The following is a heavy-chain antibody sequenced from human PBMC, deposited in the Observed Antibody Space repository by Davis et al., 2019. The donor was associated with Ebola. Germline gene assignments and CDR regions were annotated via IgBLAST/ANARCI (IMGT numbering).Heavy chain of an antibody. J-gene: IGHJ5*02. CDR2: LIPIGGST. Sequence: ASVKVSCKASGYTFTNYYIHWVRQAPGQGPEWMGVLIPIGGSTSYVQKFQGRVTMTRDKSTSTVYMELSSLRSEDTAVYYCARGEEKLVSWFDLWGQGTLVTVSS. CDR3: ARGEEKLVSWFDL. V-gene: IGHV1-46*01. CDR1: GYTFTNYY. D-gene: IGHD6-13*01.